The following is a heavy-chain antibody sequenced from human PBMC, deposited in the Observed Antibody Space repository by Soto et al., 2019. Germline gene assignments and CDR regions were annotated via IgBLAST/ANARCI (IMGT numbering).Heavy chain of an antibody. V-gene: IGHV4-4*02. CDR2: IYHSGTT. D-gene: IGHD6-6*01. Sequence: SETLSLTCAVSGGSISSSNWWNWVRQPPGKGLEWIGEIYHSGTTNYNPSLKSRVTISVDKSKNQFSLKVTSVTAADTAVYYCARIGIAAPDFDYWGQGTLVTVSS. CDR3: ARIGIAAPDFDY. CDR1: GGSISSSNW. J-gene: IGHJ4*02.